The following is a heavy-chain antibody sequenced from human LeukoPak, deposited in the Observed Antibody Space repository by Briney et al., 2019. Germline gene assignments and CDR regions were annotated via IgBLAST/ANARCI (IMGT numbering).Heavy chain of an antibody. CDR2: IIPIFGIA. CDR3: ARGDDYSNYYFDY. J-gene: IGHJ4*02. V-gene: IGHV1-69*04. Sequence: SVKVSCKASGGTFSSYAISWVRQAPGQGREWMGRIIPIFGIANYAQKFQGRVTITADKSTSTAYMELSSLRSEDTAVYYCARGDDYSNYYFDYWGQGTLVTVSS. CDR1: GGTFSSYA. D-gene: IGHD4-11*01.